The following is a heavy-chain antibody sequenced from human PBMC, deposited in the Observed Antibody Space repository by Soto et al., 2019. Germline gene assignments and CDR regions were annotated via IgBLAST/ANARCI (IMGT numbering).Heavy chain of an antibody. J-gene: IGHJ4*02. V-gene: IGHV4-30-4*01. CDR1: GGSISSGDYY. Sequence: SETLSLTCTVSGGSISSGDYYWSWIRQPPGKGLEWIGYIYYSGSTYYNPSLKSRVTISVDTSKNQFSLKLSSVTAADTAVYYCASELHYDILTGYRGHYFDYWGQGTPVTVSS. CDR2: IYYSGST. CDR3: ASELHYDILTGYRGHYFDY. D-gene: IGHD3-9*01.